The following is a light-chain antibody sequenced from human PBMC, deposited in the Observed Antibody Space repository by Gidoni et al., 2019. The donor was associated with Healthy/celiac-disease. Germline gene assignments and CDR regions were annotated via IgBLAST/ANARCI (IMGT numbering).Light chain of an antibody. V-gene: IGKV4-1*01. CDR1: QSVLYNSNNKNY. CDR3: QQYYSIPFT. J-gene: IGKJ4*01. CDR2: GAS. Sequence: DIVMTQSPDSLAVSLGERATINCKSSQSVLYNSNNKNYLAWYQQKPGQPPKLLIYGASTRESGVPDRFSGSGSGTDFTLTISSLQAEDVAVYYCQQYYSIPFTFGGGTKVEIK.